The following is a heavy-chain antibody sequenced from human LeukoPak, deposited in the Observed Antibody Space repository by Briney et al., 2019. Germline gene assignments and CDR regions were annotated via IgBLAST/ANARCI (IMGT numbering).Heavy chain of an antibody. CDR2: ISYDGSNK. CDR1: GFTFSSYG. CDR3: AKAGLLWFGESGWFDP. V-gene: IGHV3-30*18. Sequence: PGRSLRLSCAASGFTFSSYGMHWVRQAPGKGLEWVTVISYDGSNKYYADSVKGRFTISRDNSKNTLYLQMNSLRAEDTAVYYCAKAGLLWFGESGWFDPWGQGTLVTVSS. J-gene: IGHJ5*02. D-gene: IGHD3-10*01.